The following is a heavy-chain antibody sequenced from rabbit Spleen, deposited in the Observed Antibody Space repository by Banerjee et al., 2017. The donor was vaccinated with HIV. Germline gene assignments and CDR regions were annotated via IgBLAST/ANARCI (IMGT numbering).Heavy chain of an antibody. V-gene: IGHV1S45*01. CDR1: GFDFSNYG. J-gene: IGHJ4*01. D-gene: IGHD4-2*01. Sequence: QEQLVESGGGLVQPGGSLKLSCKASGFDFSNYGVSWVRQAPGKGLEWIACRYGGSSGSTYYASWAKGRFTMSRTSSTTVTLQMTSLTVADTATYFCARDAAGREDFNLWGQGTLVTVS. CDR2: RYGGSSGST. CDR3: ARDAAGREDFNL.